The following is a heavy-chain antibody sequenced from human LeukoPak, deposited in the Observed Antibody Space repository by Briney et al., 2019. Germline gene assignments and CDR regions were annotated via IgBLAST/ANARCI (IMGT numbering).Heavy chain of an antibody. CDR2: ISSSSSHI. Sequence: GGSLRLSCAASGFTFDDHGMSWVRQPPGKGLEWVSCISSSSSHIYNADSVKGRFTISRDNAKSSLYLQMNSLRAEDTALYYCARSCFGELLFDHWGQGTLVTVPS. CDR1: GFTFDDHG. J-gene: IGHJ4*02. V-gene: IGHV3-21*04. D-gene: IGHD3-10*01. CDR3: ARSCFGELLFDH.